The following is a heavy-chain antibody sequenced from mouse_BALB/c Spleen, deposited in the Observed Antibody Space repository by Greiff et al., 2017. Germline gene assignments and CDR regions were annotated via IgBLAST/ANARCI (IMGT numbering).Heavy chain of an antibody. V-gene: IGHV1-4*02. Sequence: QVQLQQSAAELARPGASVKMSCKASGYTFTSYTMHWVKQRPGQGLEWIGYINPSSGYTEYIQKFKDKTTLTADKSSSTAYMQLSSLTSEDSAVYYCARRGIRYDAMDYWGQGTSVTVSS. CDR3: ARRGIRYDAMDY. CDR1: GYTFTSYT. CDR2: INPSSGYT. D-gene: IGHD2-14*01. J-gene: IGHJ4*01.